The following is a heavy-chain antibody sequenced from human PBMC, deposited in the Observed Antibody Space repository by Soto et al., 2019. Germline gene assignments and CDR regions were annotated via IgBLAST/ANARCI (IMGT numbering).Heavy chain of an antibody. D-gene: IGHD1-26*01. CDR1: GYTFRSYG. CDR2: ISAYNGNT. V-gene: IGHV1-18*04. CDR3: ARDQGATTAFDY. Sequence: QVQLAQSGAEVKKPGASVKVSCKASGYTFRSYGISWVRQAPGQGLEWMGWISAYNGNTNYAQKLQGRVTMTTDTSTTTAYRELRSLRSDDTAVYYCARDQGATTAFDYWGQGTLVTVSS. J-gene: IGHJ4*02.